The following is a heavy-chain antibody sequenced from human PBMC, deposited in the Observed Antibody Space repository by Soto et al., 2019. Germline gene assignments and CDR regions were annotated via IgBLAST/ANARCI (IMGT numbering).Heavy chain of an antibody. CDR2: IHHSGST. CDR3: ARASIGYSHGPCDY. Sequence: PSETLSLPCAVSGHSISSDYYWGWIRQPPGKGLAWLGRIHHSGSTYYNPSLKSRVTISVDTYKNQFSLKLSSVTAADTAVYYCARASIGYSHGPCDYWGQRTRGTVSS. D-gene: IGHD5-18*01. V-gene: IGHV4-38-2*01. J-gene: IGHJ4*02. CDR1: GHSISSDYY.